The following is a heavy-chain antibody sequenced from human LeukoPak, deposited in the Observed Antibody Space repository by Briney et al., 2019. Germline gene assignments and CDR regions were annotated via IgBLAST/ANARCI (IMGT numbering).Heavy chain of an antibody. J-gene: IGHJ6*02. CDR1: GGSISSGGYY. V-gene: IGHV4-31*03. D-gene: IGHD3-10*02. CDR2: VYYSGST. Sequence: PSQTLSLTCTVSGGSISSGGYYWRWIRQHPGKGLEWIGYVYYSGSTYYNPSLKSRVTISVDTSKNQFSLKLSSVTAADTAVYYCARFTLSRNYYGMDVWGQGTTVTVSS. CDR3: ARFTLSRNYYGMDV.